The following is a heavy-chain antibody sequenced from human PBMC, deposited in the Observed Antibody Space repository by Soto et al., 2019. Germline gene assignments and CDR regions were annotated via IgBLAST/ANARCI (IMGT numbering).Heavy chain of an antibody. CDR1: GGSISIYY. D-gene: IGHD1-26*01. J-gene: IGHJ4*02. V-gene: IGHV4-59*01. CDR3: ARVERLYSFDY. CDR2: IYYGGST. Sequence: QVQLQESGPGLVKPSETLSLTCTVSGGSISIYYWSWIRQPPGKGLEWIGYIYYGGSTNYNPSLKSRVPISVDTSKNQFSLKLNSVTAADTAVYSCARVERLYSFDYWGQGTLVTVSS.